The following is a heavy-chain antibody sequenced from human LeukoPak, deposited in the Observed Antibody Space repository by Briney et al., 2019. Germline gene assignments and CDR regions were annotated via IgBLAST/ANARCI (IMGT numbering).Heavy chain of an antibody. D-gene: IGHD6-19*01. J-gene: IGHJ5*02. CDR3: ARDLSGWPNWFDP. CDR1: GGSISSYY. Sequence: QPSETLSLTCTVSGGSISSYYWSWIRQPPGKGLEWIGYMYHSGSTNYNPSLKSRVTISVDTSTNQFSLKLSSVTATDTAVYYCARDLSGWPNWFDPWGQGTLVTVSS. V-gene: IGHV4-59*01. CDR2: MYHSGST.